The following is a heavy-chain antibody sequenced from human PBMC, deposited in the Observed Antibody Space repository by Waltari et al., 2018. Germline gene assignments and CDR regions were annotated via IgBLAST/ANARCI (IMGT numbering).Heavy chain of an antibody. Sequence: QLQLQESGPGLVKPSETLSLTCTVSGGPISSSSYYWGWIRQSPGKGLEWIGSIYYSWSTYYNPTLKSRVTVSGDTSKNQFSLKLSSVTAADTAVYYCARHWKKSGYRFDPWGQGTLVTVSS. CDR1: GGPISSSSYY. CDR3: ARHWKKSGYRFDP. J-gene: IGHJ5*02. CDR2: IYYSWST. D-gene: IGHD5-12*01. V-gene: IGHV4-39*01.